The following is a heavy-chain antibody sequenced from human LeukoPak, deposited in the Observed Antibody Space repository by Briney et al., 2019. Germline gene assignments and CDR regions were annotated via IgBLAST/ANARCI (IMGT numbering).Heavy chain of an antibody. CDR2: ISGSGGST. D-gene: IGHD3-10*01. CDR3: ARESRENLWFGELMFDY. CDR1: GFTFSSYG. Sequence: PGGTLRLSCAASGFTFSSYGMSWVRQAPGKGLEWVSAISGSGGSTYYADSVKGRFTISRDNSKNTLYLQMNSLRAEDTAVYYCARESRENLWFGELMFDYWGQGTLVTVSS. J-gene: IGHJ4*02. V-gene: IGHV3-23*01.